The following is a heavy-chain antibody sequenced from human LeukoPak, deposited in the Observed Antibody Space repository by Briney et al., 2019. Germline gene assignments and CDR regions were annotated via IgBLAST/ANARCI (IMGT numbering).Heavy chain of an antibody. Sequence: GASVKVSCKASGYTFTGYYMHWVRQAPGQGLEWMGWINPNSGGTNYAQKFQGRVTMARDTSIGTAYMELSRLRSDDTAVYYCASLEYGSGSYYRDDAFDIWGQGTMVTVSS. CDR3: ASLEYGSGSYYRDDAFDI. CDR2: INPNSGGT. CDR1: GYTFTGYY. D-gene: IGHD3-10*01. J-gene: IGHJ3*02. V-gene: IGHV1-2*02.